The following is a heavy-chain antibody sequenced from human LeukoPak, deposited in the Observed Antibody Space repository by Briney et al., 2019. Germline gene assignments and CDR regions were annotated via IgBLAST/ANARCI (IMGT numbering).Heavy chain of an antibody. CDR3: ARELFRFSVAGTLGAFDI. CDR2: IIPIFGTA. V-gene: IGHV1-69*05. Sequence: SVKVSCKASGGTFSSYAISWVRQAPGQGLESMGRIIPIFGTANYAQKFQGRVTITTDESTSTAYMELSSLRSEDTAVYYCARELFRFSVAGTLGAFDIWGQGTMVTVSS. J-gene: IGHJ3*02. D-gene: IGHD6-19*01. CDR1: GGTFSSYA.